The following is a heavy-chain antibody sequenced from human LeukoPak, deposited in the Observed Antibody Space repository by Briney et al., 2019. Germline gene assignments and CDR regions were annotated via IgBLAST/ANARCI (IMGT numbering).Heavy chain of an antibody. CDR1: VGGIRSSYYD. CDR2: IYDSGST. V-gene: IGHV4-39*01. D-gene: IGHD3-10*01. CDR3: ARHYGP. Sequence: SETVYLTCTVSVGGIRSSYYDWGWMRQPPGKGLEWIGSIYDSGSTYSNPSLKSRVTISVDTSKNQFSLKLSSVTAADTAVYYCARHYGPWGQGTLVTVSS. J-gene: IGHJ5*02.